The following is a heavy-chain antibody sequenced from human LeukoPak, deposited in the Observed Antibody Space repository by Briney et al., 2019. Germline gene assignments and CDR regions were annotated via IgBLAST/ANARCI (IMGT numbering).Heavy chain of an antibody. V-gene: IGHV4-4*07. Sequence: SETLSLTCTVSGGSISSYYWSWIRQPAGKGLEWIGRIYTSGSTNYNPSLKSRVTMSVDTSKNQFSLKLSSVTAADTAVYYCARGSRSGSYYKASYYYYYMDVWGKGTTVTISS. CDR3: ARGSRSGSYYKASYYYYYMDV. CDR1: GGSISSYY. D-gene: IGHD3-10*01. J-gene: IGHJ6*03. CDR2: IYTSGST.